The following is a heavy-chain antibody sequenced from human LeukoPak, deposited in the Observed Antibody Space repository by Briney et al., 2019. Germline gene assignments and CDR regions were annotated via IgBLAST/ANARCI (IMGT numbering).Heavy chain of an antibody. Sequence: GGSLRLSCAASGFTFSSYALSWVRQAPGKGLEWVSVISGSGGSTNYADSVKGRFTISRDNSKNTLYLQMNSLRAEDTAVYYCGVYSSSCHDYWGEGTLVTVSS. CDR2: ISGSGGST. V-gene: IGHV3-23*01. J-gene: IGHJ4*02. CDR1: GFTFSSYA. CDR3: GVYSSSCHDY. D-gene: IGHD6-13*01.